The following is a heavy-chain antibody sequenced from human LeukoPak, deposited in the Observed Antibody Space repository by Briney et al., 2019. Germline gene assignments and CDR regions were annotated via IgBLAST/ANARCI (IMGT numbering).Heavy chain of an antibody. Sequence: SETLSLTCTVSGDSVSSSTYYWDWIRQPPGKGLEWIGNICYSVSTYYNPSLRSRVTMSVDTSKNQFSLKLSSVTAADTAVYYCARTPGNYYYYGMDVWGQGTTVTVSS. CDR1: GDSVSSSTYY. CDR2: ICYSVST. D-gene: IGHD1-14*01. V-gene: IGHV4-39*01. CDR3: ARTPGNYYYYGMDV. J-gene: IGHJ6*02.